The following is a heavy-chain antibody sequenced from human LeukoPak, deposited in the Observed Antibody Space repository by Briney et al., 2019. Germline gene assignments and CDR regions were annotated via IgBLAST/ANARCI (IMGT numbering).Heavy chain of an antibody. CDR3: LGLVTDPLYGMDV. CDR2: INHSGST. D-gene: IGHD3-9*01. Sequence: PSETLSLTCAVYGGSFSGYYWSWIRQPPGKGLEWIGEINHSGSTNYNPSLKSRVTISVDTSKNQFSLKLSSVTAADTAVYYCLGLVTDPLYGMDVWSQGTTVTVSS. J-gene: IGHJ6*02. V-gene: IGHV4-34*01. CDR1: GGSFSGYY.